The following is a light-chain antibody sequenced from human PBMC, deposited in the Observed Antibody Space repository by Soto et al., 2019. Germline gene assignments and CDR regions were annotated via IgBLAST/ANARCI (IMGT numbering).Light chain of an antibody. CDR3: SSYTSRSTPV. Sequence: QSALTQPASVSGSPGQSITISCTGTSSDVGSYNLVSWYQQHPGKATKLMIYEVSNRPSGVSNRFSGSKSGNTASLTISGLQAEDEADYYCSSYTSRSTPVLGTGTKVTVL. J-gene: IGLJ1*01. V-gene: IGLV2-14*02. CDR1: SSDVGSYNL. CDR2: EVS.